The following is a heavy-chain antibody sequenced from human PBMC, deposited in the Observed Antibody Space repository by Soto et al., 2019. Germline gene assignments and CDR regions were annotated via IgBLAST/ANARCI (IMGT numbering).Heavy chain of an antibody. CDR1: GFTFSYYS. J-gene: IGHJ4*02. CDR3: ARDPVGVDSTFYFDS. Sequence: EVQMVVSGGGLVKPWGSLRLSCAASGFTFSYYSMNWVRQAPGRGPEWVSFISSSTTYISYADSVRGRFTISRDNAKNSLYLQMTSLRADDTAVYYCARDPVGVDSTFYFDSWGQGTLVTVSS. CDR2: ISSSTTYI. V-gene: IGHV3-21*02. D-gene: IGHD2-21*01.